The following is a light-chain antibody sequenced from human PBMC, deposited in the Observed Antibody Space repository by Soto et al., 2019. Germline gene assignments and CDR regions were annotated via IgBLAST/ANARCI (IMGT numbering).Light chain of an antibody. CDR2: EVN. Sequence: QSLLTQPPSASGSPGQAVGVSCTGTSSDVGGYNYVSWYQQHPGKAPKLMIYEVNKRPSGVPDRFSGSKSGNTASLTVSGLQAEDEADYYCSSYAGSSNVFGTGTKVTV. CDR3: SSYAGSSNV. V-gene: IGLV2-8*01. CDR1: SSDVGGYNY. J-gene: IGLJ1*01.